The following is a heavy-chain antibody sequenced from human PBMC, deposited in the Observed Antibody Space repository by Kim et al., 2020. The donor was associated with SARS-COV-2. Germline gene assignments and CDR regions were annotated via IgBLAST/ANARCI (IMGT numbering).Heavy chain of an antibody. CDR2: IYYSGST. J-gene: IGHJ3*02. CDR3: ARAIGAGARGVKMAFDI. Sequence: SETLSLTCTVSGGSISSGGYYWSWIRQHPGKGLEWIGYIYYSGSTYYNPSLKSRVTISVDTSKNQFSLKLSSVTAADTAVYYCARAIGAGARGVKMAFDIWGQGTMVTVSS. V-gene: IGHV4-31*03. D-gene: IGHD3-10*01. CDR1: GGSISSGGYY.